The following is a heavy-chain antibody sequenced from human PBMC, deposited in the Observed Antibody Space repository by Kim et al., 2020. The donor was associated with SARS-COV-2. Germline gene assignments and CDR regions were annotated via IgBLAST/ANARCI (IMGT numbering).Heavy chain of an antibody. V-gene: IGHV3-15*01. CDR2: IKSKTDGGTT. D-gene: IGHD5-12*01. J-gene: IGHJ4*02. CDR3: TTAHSGYDWGNSDY. CDR1: GFTFSNAW. Sequence: GGSLRLSCAASGFTFSNAWMSWVRQAPGKGLEWVGRIKSKTDGGTTDYAAPVKGRFTISRDDSKNTLYLQMNSLKTEDTAVYYCTTAHSGYDWGNSDYWGQGTLVTVSS.